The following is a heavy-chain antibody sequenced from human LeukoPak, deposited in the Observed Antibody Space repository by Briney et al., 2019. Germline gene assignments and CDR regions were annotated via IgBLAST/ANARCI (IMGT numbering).Heavy chain of an antibody. V-gene: IGHV5-51*01. CDR3: ATSPYNYYGSGSPSGY. CDR2: IYPGDSDT. Sequence: GESLKISCKVSGYSFTSYWIGWVRQIPGKGLEWMGIIYPGDSDTRYSPSFQGQVTISADKSISTAYLQWSSLKASDTAMYYCATSPYNYYGSGSPSGYWGQGTLVTVSS. J-gene: IGHJ4*02. CDR1: GYSFTSYW. D-gene: IGHD3-10*01.